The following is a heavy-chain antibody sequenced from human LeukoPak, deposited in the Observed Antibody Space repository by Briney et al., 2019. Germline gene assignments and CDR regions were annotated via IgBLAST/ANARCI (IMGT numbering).Heavy chain of an antibody. V-gene: IGHV4-34*01. J-gene: IGHJ5*02. Sequence: PSETLSLTCAVYGGSFSGYYWSWIRQPPGKGLEWIGEINHSGSTNYNPSLKSRVTISVDTSKNQFSLKLSSVTAADTAVYYCVRGGGSGWYSSENWFDPWGQGTLVTVSS. CDR3: VRGGGSGWYSSENWFDP. D-gene: IGHD6-19*01. CDR2: INHSGST. CDR1: GGSFSGYY.